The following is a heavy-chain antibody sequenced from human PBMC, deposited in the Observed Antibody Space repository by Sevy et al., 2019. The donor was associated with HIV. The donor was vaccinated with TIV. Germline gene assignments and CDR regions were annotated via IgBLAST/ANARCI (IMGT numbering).Heavy chain of an antibody. V-gene: IGHV3-23*01. D-gene: IGHD1-1*01. CDR1: GFIFSSYV. Sequence: GGSLRLSCAASGFIFSSYVMSWVRQAPGKGLEWVSSISGSGSYTYEADSVKGRFTISRDNSNNLRYLEMNSLKAEDTAIYYCEAITTAGRDYWGQGTLVTVSS. CDR3: EAITTAGRDY. CDR2: ISGSGSYT. J-gene: IGHJ4*02.